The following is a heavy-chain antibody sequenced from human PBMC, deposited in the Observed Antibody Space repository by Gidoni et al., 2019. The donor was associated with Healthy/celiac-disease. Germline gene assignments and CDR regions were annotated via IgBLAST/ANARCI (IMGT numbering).Heavy chain of an antibody. D-gene: IGHD6-13*01. Sequence: QITLKESGPTLVKPTQTLTLTCTFSGFSLSTSGVGVGWIRQPPGKALEWLALIYWDDDKRYSPSLKSRLTITKDTSKNQVVLTMTNMDPVDTATYYCALKIAAAASDAFDIWGQGTMVTVSS. V-gene: IGHV2-5*02. CDR1: GFSLSTSGVG. CDR2: IYWDDDK. J-gene: IGHJ3*02. CDR3: ALKIAAAASDAFDI.